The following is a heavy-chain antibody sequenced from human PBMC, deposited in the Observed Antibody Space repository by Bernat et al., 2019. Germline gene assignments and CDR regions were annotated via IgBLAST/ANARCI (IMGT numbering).Heavy chain of an antibody. J-gene: IGHJ3*02. CDR1: GYSFTSYW. CDR3: ARPGVVPAATMAFDI. D-gene: IGHD2-2*01. Sequence: EVQLVQSGAEVKRPGESLKISCKGSGYSFTSYWIGWVRQMPGKGLEWMGIIYPGDSDTRYSPSFQGQVTISADKSISTAYLQWSSLKASDTAIYYCARPGVVPAATMAFDIWGQGTMVTVSS. CDR2: IYPGDSDT. V-gene: IGHV5-51*01.